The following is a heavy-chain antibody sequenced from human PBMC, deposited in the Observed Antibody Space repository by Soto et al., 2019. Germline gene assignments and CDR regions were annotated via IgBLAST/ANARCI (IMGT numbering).Heavy chain of an antibody. D-gene: IGHD3-9*01. Sequence: ASVKVSCKASGYTFTSYDINWVRQATGQGLEWMGWMNPNSGNTGYAQKFQGRVTMTRNTSISTAYMELSSLRSEDTAVYYCATVLRYFDWSSSGMDVWGQGTTVTVYS. CDR2: MNPNSGNT. CDR1: GYTFTSYD. J-gene: IGHJ6*02. CDR3: ATVLRYFDWSSSGMDV. V-gene: IGHV1-8*01.